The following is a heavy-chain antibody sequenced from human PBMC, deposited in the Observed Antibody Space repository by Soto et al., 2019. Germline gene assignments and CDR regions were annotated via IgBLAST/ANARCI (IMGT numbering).Heavy chain of an antibody. CDR3: ARGEQYSGRIFDY. CDR2: TYYRSKWYY. Sequence: QVQLQQSGPGLVKPSQTLSLTCAITGDRVSSNSAGWSWVRQSPSRGLEWLGRTYYRSKWYYEYAVSVRGRIPINPDTSKNQYSLQLNSVTPEDTAVYFCARGEQYSGRIFDYWGQGTLVTVSS. V-gene: IGHV6-1*01. D-gene: IGHD1-26*01. J-gene: IGHJ4*01. CDR1: GDRVSSNSAG.